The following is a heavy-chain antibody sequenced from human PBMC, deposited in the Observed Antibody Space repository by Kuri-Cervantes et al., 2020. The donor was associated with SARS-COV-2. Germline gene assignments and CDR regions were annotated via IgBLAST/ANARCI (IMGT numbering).Heavy chain of an antibody. CDR2: IYHSGST. J-gene: IGHJ4*02. CDR1: GGSISSGGYY. D-gene: IGHD5-18*01. Sequence: LRLSCTVSGGSISSGGYYWSWIRQPPGKGLEWIGYIYHSGSTYYNPSLKSRVTISVDRSKNQFSLKLSSVTAADTAVYYCARVGYSSGRHDYWGQGTLGTVSS. CDR3: ARVGYSSGRHDY. V-gene: IGHV4-30-2*01.